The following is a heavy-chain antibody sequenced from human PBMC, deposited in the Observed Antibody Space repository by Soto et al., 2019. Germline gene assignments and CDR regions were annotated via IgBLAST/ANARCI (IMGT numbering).Heavy chain of an antibody. Sequence: QITLKESGPTLVKPTQTLTLTCTFSGFSLSTSGVGVGWIRQPPGKALEWLALIYWDDDKRYSPSLKSRLTITKDTSKSQVVVTMANMDPVDTATYYCALLTYYYDSSGYYSSAVYFQHWGQGTLVTVSS. CDR3: ALLTYYYDSSGYYSSAVYFQH. CDR2: IYWDDDK. D-gene: IGHD3-22*01. CDR1: GFSLSTSGVG. J-gene: IGHJ1*01. V-gene: IGHV2-5*02.